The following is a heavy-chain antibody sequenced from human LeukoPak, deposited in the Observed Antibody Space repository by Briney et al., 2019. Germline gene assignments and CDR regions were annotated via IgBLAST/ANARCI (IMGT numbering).Heavy chain of an antibody. CDR2: ISGSGGST. CDR1: GFTFSSYA. D-gene: IGHD2-2*01. V-gene: IGHV3-23*01. J-gene: IGHJ4*02. Sequence: GASLRLSCAASGFTFSSYAMSWVRQAPGKGLEWVSAISGSGGSTYYADSVKGRFTISRDNSKNTLYLQMNSLRAEDTAVYYCAKEGCSSTSCYVGDYWGQGTLVTLSS. CDR3: AKEGCSSTSCYVGDY.